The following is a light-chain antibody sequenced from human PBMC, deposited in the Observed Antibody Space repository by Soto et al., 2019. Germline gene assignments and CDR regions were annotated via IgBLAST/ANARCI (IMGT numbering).Light chain of an antibody. CDR1: STDVGNYNY. J-gene: IGLJ1*01. V-gene: IGLV2-14*01. Sequence: QSVLTQPASVSGSPGQSVTISCTGTSTDVGNYNYISWYRQYPGKAPKLMIYEVNNRPSGISSRFSGSKSGNTASLTISGLQAEDEADYYCSSYKSSSPYVFGTGTKVTVL. CDR2: EVN. CDR3: SSYKSSSPYV.